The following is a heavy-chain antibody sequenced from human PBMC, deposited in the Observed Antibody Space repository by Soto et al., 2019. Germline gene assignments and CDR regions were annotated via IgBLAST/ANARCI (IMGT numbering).Heavy chain of an antibody. Sequence: PSETLSLTCSVSGGSISSFTYYWGWIRQPPGKGLEWIGTVYYNENTYYNPSLKSRVTISVDMSKNQFSLKLNSVTAADTAVYYCARARWYDAFDVWGQGTVVTVSS. V-gene: IGHV4-39*07. D-gene: IGHD2-15*01. CDR1: GGSISSFTYY. CDR2: VYYNENT. CDR3: ARARWYDAFDV. J-gene: IGHJ3*01.